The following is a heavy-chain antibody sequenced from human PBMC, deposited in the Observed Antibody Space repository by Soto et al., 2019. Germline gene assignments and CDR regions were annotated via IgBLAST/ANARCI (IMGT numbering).Heavy chain of an antibody. J-gene: IGHJ4*02. CDR3: ARSGVGGSGGYVDY. Sequence: SETLSLTCTVSGGSISSYYWSWIRQPAGKGLEWIGRIYTSGSTNYNPSLKSRVTMSVDTSKNQFSLKLSSVTAADTAVYFCARSGVGGSGGYVDYWGQGTLVTVSS. D-gene: IGHD6-19*01. CDR2: IYTSGST. CDR1: GGSISSYY. V-gene: IGHV4-4*07.